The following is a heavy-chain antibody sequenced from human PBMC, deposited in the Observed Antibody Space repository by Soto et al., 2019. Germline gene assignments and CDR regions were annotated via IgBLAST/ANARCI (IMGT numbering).Heavy chain of an antibody. D-gene: IGHD3-22*01. CDR3: AHRGYYYDSSGYTAY. V-gene: IGHV2-5*01. Sequence: QITLKESGPTLVKPTQPLTLTCTFSGFSLSTSGVGVGWIRQPPGKALEWLALIYWNDDKRYSPYLKSRLTSTKDTSKNQVVLTMTNMDPVDTATYYCAHRGYYYDSSGYTAYWGQGTLVTVSS. CDR1: GFSLSTSGVG. J-gene: IGHJ4*02. CDR2: IYWNDDK.